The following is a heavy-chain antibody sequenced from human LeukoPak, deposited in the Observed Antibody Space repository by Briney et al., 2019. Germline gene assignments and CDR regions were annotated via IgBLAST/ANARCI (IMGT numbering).Heavy chain of an antibody. CDR3: ARGEMATIEDAFDI. D-gene: IGHD5-24*01. V-gene: IGHV4-59*01. CDR1: GGSISNYY. J-gene: IGHJ3*02. CDR2: IFFSGST. Sequence: SETLSLTCTVSGGSISNYYWSWIRQPPGKGLEWIGYIFFSGSTNYNPSLKSRVTMSVDTSKNQFSLNLSSVTAADTAVYYCARGEMATIEDAFDIWGQGTMVTVSS.